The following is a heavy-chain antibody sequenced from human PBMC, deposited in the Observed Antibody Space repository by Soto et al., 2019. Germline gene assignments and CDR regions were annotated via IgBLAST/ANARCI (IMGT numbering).Heavy chain of an antibody. CDR2: ISYDGSNK. CDR1: GFTFSSYA. V-gene: IGHV3-30-3*01. J-gene: IGHJ4*02. CDR3: ARADSLITVTPSDY. Sequence: QVQLVESGGGVVQPGRSLRLSCAASGFTFSSYAMHWVRQAPGKGLEWVAVISYDGSNKYYADSVKGRFTISRDNSKNTLYLQMNSLRAEDTAVYYCARADSLITVTPSDYWGQGTLVTVSS. D-gene: IGHD4-17*01.